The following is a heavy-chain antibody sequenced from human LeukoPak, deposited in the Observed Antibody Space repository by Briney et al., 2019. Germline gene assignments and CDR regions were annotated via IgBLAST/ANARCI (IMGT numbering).Heavy chain of an antibody. V-gene: IGHV1-46*01. Sequence: ASVKVSCMASGYTFTSYSLNWVRQAPGQGPEWMGTINPSGGTTNYAQKFQGRITMTRDTSTSTVYMELSSLRSEDTAMYYCARELISGDWTWDIWGQGTMVTVSS. CDR3: ARELISGDWTWDI. J-gene: IGHJ3*02. CDR2: INPSGGTT. CDR1: GYTFTSYS. D-gene: IGHD2-21*02.